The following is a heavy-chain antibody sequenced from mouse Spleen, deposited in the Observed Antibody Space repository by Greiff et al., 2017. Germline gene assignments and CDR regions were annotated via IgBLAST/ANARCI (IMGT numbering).Heavy chain of an antibody. CDR2: IWAGGST. CDR3: ARDRKDPLAY. CDR1: GLSLTSYG. V-gene: IGHV2-9*02. J-gene: IGHJ3*01. Sequence: VKVEESGPGLVAPSQSLSITCTVSGLSLTSYGVHWVRQPPGKGLEWLGVIWAGGSTNYNSALMSRLSISKDNSKSQVFLKMNSLQTADTAMYYCARDRKDPLAYWGQGTLVTVSA.